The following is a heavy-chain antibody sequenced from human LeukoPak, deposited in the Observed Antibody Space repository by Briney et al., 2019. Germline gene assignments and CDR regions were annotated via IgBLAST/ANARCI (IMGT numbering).Heavy chain of an antibody. CDR3: ARGLGYYDFWSGYFFAFDI. Sequence: PSETLSLTCAVSGGSIGSGGYSWSWIRQPPGKGLEWIGYIYHSGSTYYNPSLKSRVTISVDRSKNQFSLKLSSVTAADTAVYYCARGLGYYDFWSGYFFAFDIWGQGTMVTVSS. D-gene: IGHD3-3*01. J-gene: IGHJ3*02. V-gene: IGHV4-30-2*01. CDR1: GGSIGSGGYS. CDR2: IYHSGST.